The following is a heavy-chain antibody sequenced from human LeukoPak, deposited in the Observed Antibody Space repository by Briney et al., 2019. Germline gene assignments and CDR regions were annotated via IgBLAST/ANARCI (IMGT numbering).Heavy chain of an antibody. Sequence: ASVKVSCKASGYTFTSYGVSWVRQAPGQGLEWMGWISAYNGNTNSAQKFQGRVTMTTDTSTSTAYMELRSLRSDDTALYNCARDKAAGPYYFDYWGQGTLVTVSS. CDR2: ISAYNGNT. CDR1: GYTFTSYG. V-gene: IGHV1-18*01. J-gene: IGHJ4*02. D-gene: IGHD6-13*01. CDR3: ARDKAAGPYYFDY.